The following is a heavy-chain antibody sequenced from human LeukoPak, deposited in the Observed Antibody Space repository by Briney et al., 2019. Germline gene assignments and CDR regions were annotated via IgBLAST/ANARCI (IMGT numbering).Heavy chain of an antibody. D-gene: IGHD3-10*01. Sequence: GRSLRLSRAASGFIFSTSWMSWVRQAPGKGLEWVANIKQDGSQKHYVDSVKGRFTISRDNSKNLLYLQMNNLGAEDTAVYYCVRGGYSSFDYWGQETLITVSS. CDR3: VRGGYSSFDY. CDR2: IKQDGSQK. J-gene: IGHJ4*02. V-gene: IGHV3-7*01. CDR1: GFIFSTSW.